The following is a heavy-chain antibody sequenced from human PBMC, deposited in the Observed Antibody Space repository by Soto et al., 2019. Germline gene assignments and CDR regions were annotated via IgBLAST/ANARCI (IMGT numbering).Heavy chain of an antibody. CDR2: IYYSGST. CDR1: GGSISSYY. Sequence: SETLSLTCTVSGGSISSYYWSWIRQPPGKGLEWIGYIYYSGSTNYNPSLKSRVTISVDTSKNQFSLKLSSVTAADTAVYYCARTRYYGDYLYYFDYWGQGTLVTVSS. D-gene: IGHD4-17*01. J-gene: IGHJ4*02. V-gene: IGHV4-59*01. CDR3: ARTRYYGDYLYYFDY.